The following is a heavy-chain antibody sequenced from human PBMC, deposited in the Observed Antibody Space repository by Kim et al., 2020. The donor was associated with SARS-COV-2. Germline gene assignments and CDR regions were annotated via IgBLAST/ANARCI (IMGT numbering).Heavy chain of an antibody. Sequence: SETLSLTCAVYGGSFSGYYWSWIRQPPGKGLEWIGEINHSGSTNYNPSLKSRVTISVDTSKNQFSLKLSSVTAAETAVYYCARSPPPMDVWGQGTTVTV. V-gene: IGHV4-34*01. J-gene: IGHJ6*02. CDR1: GGSFSGYY. CDR2: INHSGST. CDR3: ARSPPPMDV.